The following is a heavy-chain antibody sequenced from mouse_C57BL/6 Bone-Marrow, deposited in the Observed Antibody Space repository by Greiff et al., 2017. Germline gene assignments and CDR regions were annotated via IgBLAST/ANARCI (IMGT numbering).Heavy chain of an antibody. V-gene: IGHV1-82*01. Sequence: QVQLKQSGPELVKPGASVKISCKASGYAFSSSWMNWVKQRPGKGLEWIGRIYPGDGDTNYNGKFKGKATLTADKSSSTAYMQLSSLTSEDSAVXFWARYDGSSYAWFADWGQGTLVTVSA. CDR2: IYPGDGDT. CDR3: ARYDGSSYAWFAD. CDR1: GYAFSSSW. D-gene: IGHD1-1*01. J-gene: IGHJ3*01.